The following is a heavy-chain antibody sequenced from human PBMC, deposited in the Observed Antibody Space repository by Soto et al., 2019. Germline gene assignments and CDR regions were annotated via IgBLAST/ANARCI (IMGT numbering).Heavy chain of an antibody. CDR2: ITSTGSST. J-gene: IGHJ4*02. CDR3: AKGAEGYVVSSLDF. D-gene: IGHD5-12*01. V-gene: IGHV3-23*01. Sequence: EVQLFESGGGFVQPGGSLRLSCAASGFIFSNYAMTWVRQAPGEGLEWVSGITSTGSSTYYADSVKGRFTISRDNSKNTLFLQINSLRAVDTPVYYCAKGAEGYVVSSLDFWGQGTLVSVSS. CDR1: GFIFSNYA.